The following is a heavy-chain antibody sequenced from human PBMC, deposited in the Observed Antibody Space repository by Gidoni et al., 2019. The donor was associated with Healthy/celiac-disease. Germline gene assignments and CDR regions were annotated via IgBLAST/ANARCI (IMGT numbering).Heavy chain of an antibody. D-gene: IGHD3-10*01. CDR1: GFNFSSYC. V-gene: IGHV3-33*01. J-gene: IGHJ2*01. Sequence: QVQLVESGGGVVQPGRSLRLSCAASGFNFSSYCMHWVRQAPGKGLEWVAVIWYDGSNKYYADSVKGRFTISRDNSKNTLYLQMNSLIAEDTAVYYCARDRVRGAYWYFDLWGRGTLVTVSS. CDR2: IWYDGSNK. CDR3: ARDRVRGAYWYFDL.